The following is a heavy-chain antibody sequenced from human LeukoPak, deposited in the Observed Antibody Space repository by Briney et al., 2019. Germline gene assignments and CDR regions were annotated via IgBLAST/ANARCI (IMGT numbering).Heavy chain of an antibody. V-gene: IGHV3-30*02. CDR1: GFTFSSYG. J-gene: IGHJ4*02. CDR3: AKDSGFYCSSTSCSDPDY. D-gene: IGHD2-2*01. Sequence: GGSLRLSCAASGFTFSSYGMHWVRQAPGKGLEWVAFIRYDGSNKYYADSVKGRFTISRDNSKNTLYLQMNSLGAEDTAVYYCAKDSGFYCSSTSCSDPDYWGQGTLVTVSS. CDR2: IRYDGSNK.